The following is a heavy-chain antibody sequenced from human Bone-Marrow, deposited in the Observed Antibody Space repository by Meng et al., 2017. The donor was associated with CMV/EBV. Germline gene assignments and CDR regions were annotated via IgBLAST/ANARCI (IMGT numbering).Heavy chain of an antibody. CDR2: ISSSSSYI. Sequence: GGSLRLSCAASGFTFSSYSMNWVRQAPGKGLEWVSSISSSSSYIYYADSVKGRFTISRDNAKNSLYLQMNSLRAEDTAVYYCAGVLRDGGFRSGWYFREKSDYYYGMDVWGQGTTVTVS. CDR1: GFTFSSYS. CDR3: AGVLRDGGFRSGWYFREKSDYYYGMDV. J-gene: IGHJ6*01. V-gene: IGHV3-21*01. D-gene: IGHD6-19*01.